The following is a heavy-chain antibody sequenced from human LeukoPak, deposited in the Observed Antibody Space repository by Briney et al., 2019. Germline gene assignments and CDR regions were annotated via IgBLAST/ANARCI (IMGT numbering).Heavy chain of an antibody. CDR3: ATDGPSVQLERNDAFDI. J-gene: IGHJ3*02. CDR2: FDPEDGET. D-gene: IGHD1-1*01. V-gene: IGHV1-24*01. Sequence: ASVKVSCKVSGYTLTELSMHWVRQAPGKGLGWMGGFDPEDGETIYAQKFQGRVTMTEDTSTDTAYMELSSLRSEDTAVYYCATDGPSVQLERNDAFDIWGQGTMVTVSS. CDR1: GYTLTELS.